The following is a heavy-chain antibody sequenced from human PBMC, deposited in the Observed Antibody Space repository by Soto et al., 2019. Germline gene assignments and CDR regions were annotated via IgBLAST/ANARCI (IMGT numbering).Heavy chain of an antibody. CDR2: IKSKTDGGTT. CDR1: GFTFSNSW. V-gene: IGHV3-15*01. CDR3: TTGRITMIGVASYYYYGMDV. Sequence: PGGSLRLSCAASGFTFSNSWMSWVRQAPGKGLEWVGRIKSKTDGGTTDYAAPVKGRFTISRDDSKNTLYLQMNSLKTEDTAVYYCTTGRITMIGVASYYYYGMDVWGQGTTVTVSS. J-gene: IGHJ6*02. D-gene: IGHD3-22*01.